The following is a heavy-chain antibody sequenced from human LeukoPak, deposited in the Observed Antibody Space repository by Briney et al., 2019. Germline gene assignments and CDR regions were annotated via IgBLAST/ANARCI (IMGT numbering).Heavy chain of an antibody. CDR1: GGSISSYY. CDR3: ARNDILTGYCFDY. Sequence: SETLSLTCTVSGGSISSYYWSWIRQPPGKGLEWIGYIYTSGSTNYNPSLKSRVTISVDTSKNQFSLKLSSVTAADTAVYYCARNDILTGYCFDYWGQGTLVTVSS. J-gene: IGHJ4*02. D-gene: IGHD3-9*01. V-gene: IGHV4-4*08. CDR2: IYTSGST.